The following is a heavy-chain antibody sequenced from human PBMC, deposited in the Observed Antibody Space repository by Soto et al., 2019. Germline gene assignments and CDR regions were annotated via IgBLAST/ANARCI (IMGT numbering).Heavy chain of an antibody. Sequence: QVQLVESGGGVVQPGRYLRLSCGASGFTFSNYVMHWVRQAPGKGPEWVARISYDGGNKKYADSVKCRFTITRENSKNTLYLQMNSLKTEDTAVYYYGMTPGAGSFYVDFWGQGPLVTVSS. D-gene: IGHD3-10*01. V-gene: IGHV3-30-3*01. CDR1: GFTFSNYV. J-gene: IGHJ4*02. CDR3: GMTPGAGSFYVDF. CDR2: ISYDGGNK.